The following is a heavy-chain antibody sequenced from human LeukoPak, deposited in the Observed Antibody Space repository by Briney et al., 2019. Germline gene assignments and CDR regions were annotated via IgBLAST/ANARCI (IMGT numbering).Heavy chain of an antibody. CDR3: AKKDRYSSGRAEYFQH. CDR2: IRNDGNKK. Sequence: GGSLRLSCVASGFTFSTSGMHWVRQSPGKGLDWVAFIRNDGNKKNYAESVKGRFTISRDNSRNTLYLQMDSLSAEDTAVYYCAKKDRYSSGRAEYFQHWGQGTLVTVSS. CDR1: GFTFSTSG. D-gene: IGHD6-19*01. V-gene: IGHV3-30*02. J-gene: IGHJ1*01.